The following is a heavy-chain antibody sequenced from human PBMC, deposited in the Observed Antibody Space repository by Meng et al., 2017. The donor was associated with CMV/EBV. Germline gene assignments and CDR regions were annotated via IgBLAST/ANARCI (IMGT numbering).Heavy chain of an antibody. CDR1: GFTFSTYS. J-gene: IGHJ4*02. CDR2: ISSSSTTI. D-gene: IGHD3-22*01. Sequence: GESLKISCAASGFTFSTYSMNWFRQAPGKGLEWVSYISSSSTTIYYAVSVKGRFTISRDNAKYSLYLQMKNLRAQDTAVYYCASTPQYYSDGSGYLVSGGNWGQGTLVTVSS. CDR3: ASTPQYYSDGSGYLVSGGN. V-gene: IGHV3-48*04.